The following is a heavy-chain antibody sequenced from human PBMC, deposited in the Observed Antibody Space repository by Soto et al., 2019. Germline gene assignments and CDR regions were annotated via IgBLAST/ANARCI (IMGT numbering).Heavy chain of an antibody. D-gene: IGHD2-15*01. CDR2: ISYDGINK. V-gene: IGHV3-30*18. CDR1: GFTFISYG. J-gene: IGHJ4*02. CDR3: AKDWSDSSGY. Sequence: GGSRRLSCSASGFTFISYGMHWVRQAPGKGLEWVAVISYDGINKYYADSVKGLFTISRDNSKNTLYLQMNSLRAEDTAVYYCAKDWSDSSGYWGQGTLVTVSS.